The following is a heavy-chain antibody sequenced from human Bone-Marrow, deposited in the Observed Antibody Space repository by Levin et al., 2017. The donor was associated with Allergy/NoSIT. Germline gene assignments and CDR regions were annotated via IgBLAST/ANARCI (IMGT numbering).Heavy chain of an antibody. CDR3: AKDILRYYIYAFDI. Sequence: GGSLRLSCAASGFTFDDYAMHLVRQAPGKGLEWVSGISWNSGSIGYADSVKGRFTISRDNAKNSLYLQMNSLRAEDTALYYCAKDILRYYIYAFDIWGQGTMVTVSS. D-gene: IGHD3-10*01. J-gene: IGHJ3*02. CDR2: ISWNSGSI. V-gene: IGHV3-9*01. CDR1: GFTFDDYA.